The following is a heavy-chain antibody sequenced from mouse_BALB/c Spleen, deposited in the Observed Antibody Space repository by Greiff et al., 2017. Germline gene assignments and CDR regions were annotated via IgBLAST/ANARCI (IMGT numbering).Heavy chain of an antibody. Sequence: DLVKPGASVKLSCKASGYTFTSYWINWIKQRPGQGLEWIGRIAPGSGSTYYNEMFKGKAILTVDTSSSTAYIQLSSLSSEDSAVYFCAREERRDFDYWGQGTTLTVSS. CDR1: GYTFTSYW. CDR2: IAPGSGST. CDR3: AREERRDFDY. J-gene: IGHJ2*01. D-gene: IGHD2-14*01. V-gene: IGHV1S41*01.